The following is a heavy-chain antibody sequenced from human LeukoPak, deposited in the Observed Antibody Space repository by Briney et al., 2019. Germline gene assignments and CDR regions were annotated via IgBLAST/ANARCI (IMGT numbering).Heavy chain of an antibody. V-gene: IGHV3-21*01. CDR2: IRSSSSYI. J-gene: IGHJ5*01. D-gene: IGHD2-2*01. Sequence: GGSLRLSCAASGFTFSSYSMNWVRQAPGKGLEWVSSIRSSSSYIYYADSVKGRFTISRDNAKNSLYLQMNSLRAEDTAVYYCARDAQRLVVPATNWFDPWGKGTTVTVSS. CDR1: GFTFSSYS. CDR3: ARDAQRLVVPATNWFDP.